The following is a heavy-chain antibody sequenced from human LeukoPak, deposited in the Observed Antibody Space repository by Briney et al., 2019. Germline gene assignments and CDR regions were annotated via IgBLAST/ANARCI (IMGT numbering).Heavy chain of an antibody. D-gene: IGHD5-12*01. CDR2: ISYDGSNK. Sequence: GGSLRLSCAASGFTFSSYAMHWVRQAPGKGLEWVAVISYDGSNKYYADSVKGRFTISRDNAKNSLYLQMNSLRAEDTAVYYCARGGYSGYEFDYWGQGTLVTVSS. CDR1: GFTFSSYA. J-gene: IGHJ4*02. V-gene: IGHV3-30*04. CDR3: ARGGYSGYEFDY.